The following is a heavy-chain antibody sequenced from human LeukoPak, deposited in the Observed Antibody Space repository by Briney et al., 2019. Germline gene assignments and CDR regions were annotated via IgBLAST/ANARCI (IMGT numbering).Heavy chain of an antibody. CDR2: MNPNNGNT. D-gene: IGHD3-10*01. CDR3: VRDGEGVAISVNYWFDP. V-gene: IGHV1-8*01. CDR1: GFKFTIYD. J-gene: IGHJ5*02. Sequence: GTSVKVSFKAVGFKFTIYDINWVRQASGQGLEWMGWMNPNNGNTGYAQKFQGRVTMTRDTSTSTAYTELRGLTSDDTAVYYCVRDGEGVAISVNYWFDPWGQGTLVTVS.